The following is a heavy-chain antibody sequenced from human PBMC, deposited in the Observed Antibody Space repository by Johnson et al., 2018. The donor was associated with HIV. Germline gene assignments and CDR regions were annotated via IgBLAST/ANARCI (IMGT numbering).Heavy chain of an antibody. CDR3: ARDSLQQPDAFDI. J-gene: IGHJ3*02. V-gene: IGHV3-66*01. D-gene: IGHD6-13*01. Sequence: VQLVESGGGLIQPEGSLRLSCAVSGISVSVNYMSWVRQAPGKGLEWVSLIDSGGSTYYADSVKGRFTISRDNSKNTLYLQMNSLRAEDTAVYYCARDSLQQPDAFDIWGQGTMVTVSS. CDR2: IDSGGST. CDR1: GISVSVNY.